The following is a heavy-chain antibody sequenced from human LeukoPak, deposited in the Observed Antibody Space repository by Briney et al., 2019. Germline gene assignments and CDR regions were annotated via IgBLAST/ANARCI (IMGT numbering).Heavy chain of an antibody. V-gene: IGHV3-73*01. Sequence: PGGSLRLSCAASGFTFSGSAMHWVRQASGKGLEWVGRIRSKANSYATAYAASVKGRFIISRDDSKNTAYLQMNSLKTEDTAVYYCTRHGGCSGGSYDAFDIWGQGTMVTVSS. CDR3: TRHGGCSGGSYDAFDI. J-gene: IGHJ3*02. D-gene: IGHD2-15*01. CDR1: GFTFSGSA. CDR2: IRSKANSYAT.